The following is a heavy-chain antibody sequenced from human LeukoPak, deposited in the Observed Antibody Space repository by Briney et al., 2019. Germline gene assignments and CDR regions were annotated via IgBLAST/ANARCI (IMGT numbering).Heavy chain of an antibody. V-gene: IGHV1-69*04. J-gene: IGHJ3*02. Sequence: ASVKVSCKASGGTFSSYAISWVRQAPGQGLEWMGRIIPILGIANYAQKFQGRVTITADKSTSTAYMELSSLRSEDTAVYYCARGRPEPQRISIVAVDSFDNWGQGTMVTVSS. D-gene: IGHD2-2*01. CDR2: IIPILGIA. CDR3: ARGRPEPQRISIVAVDSFDN. CDR1: GGTFSSYA.